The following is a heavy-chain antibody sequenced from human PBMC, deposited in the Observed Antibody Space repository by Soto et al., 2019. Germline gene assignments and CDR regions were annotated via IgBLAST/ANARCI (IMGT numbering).Heavy chain of an antibody. CDR2: IWYDGGKK. CDR3: ATELLSSGSSDVGPFT. V-gene: IGHV3-33*03. CDR1: GFTFSSFA. D-gene: IGHD3-22*01. Sequence: QVQLVESGGGVVQSGKSLRLCCAASGFTFSSFAMHWVRQAPGKGLEWVAIIWYDGGKKSYADSVEGRFTVSRDNSRNTLYLQMDSLTAEDTGVYYWATELLSSGSSDVGPFTWGQGTLVTVSS. J-gene: IGHJ5*02.